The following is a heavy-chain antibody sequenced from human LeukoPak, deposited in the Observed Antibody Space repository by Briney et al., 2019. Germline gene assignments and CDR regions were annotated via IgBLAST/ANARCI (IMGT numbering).Heavy chain of an antibody. CDR2: IYYSGST. CDR1: GGSISSYY. D-gene: IGHD1-7*01. J-gene: IGHJ6*02. CDR3: ARGGLELDRAYYYYGMDV. Sequence: SETLSLTCTVSGGSISSYYWSWIRQPPGKGLEWIGYIYYSGSTNYNPSLKSRVTISVDTSKNQFSLKLSSVTAADTAVYYCARGGLELDRAYYYYGMDVWGQGTTVTVSS. V-gene: IGHV4-59*12.